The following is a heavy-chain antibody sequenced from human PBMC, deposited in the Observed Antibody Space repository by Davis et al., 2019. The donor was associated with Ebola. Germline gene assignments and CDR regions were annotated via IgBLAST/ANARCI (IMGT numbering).Heavy chain of an antibody. CDR1: GGSISSYY. CDR2: IYCSGST. Sequence: MPSETLSLTCTVSGGSISSYYWSWIRQPPGKGLEWIGYIYCSGSTNYNPSLKSRVTISVDTSKNQFSLKLSSVTAADTAVYYCARGSAAGVYFDYWGQGTLVTVSS. J-gene: IGHJ4*02. V-gene: IGHV4-59*01. CDR3: ARGSAAGVYFDY. D-gene: IGHD6-13*01.